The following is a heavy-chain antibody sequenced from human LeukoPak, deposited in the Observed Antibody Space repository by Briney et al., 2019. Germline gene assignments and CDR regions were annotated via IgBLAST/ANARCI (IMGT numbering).Heavy chain of an antibody. J-gene: IGHJ4*02. V-gene: IGHV4-39*01. CDR1: GGSISSSSYY. CDR2: IYYSGST. Sequence: PSETLSLTCTVSGGSISSSSYYWGWIRQPPGKGLEWIGSIYYSGSTYYNPSLKSRVTISVDTSKNQCSLKLSSVTAADTAVYYCARQGIGGNYFDYWGQGTLVTVSS. D-gene: IGHD4-23*01. CDR3: ARQGIGGNYFDY.